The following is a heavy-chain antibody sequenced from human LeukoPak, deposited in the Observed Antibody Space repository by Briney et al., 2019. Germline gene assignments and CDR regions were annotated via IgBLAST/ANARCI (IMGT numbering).Heavy chain of an antibody. Sequence: GESLEISCKGSGYSFTSYWIGWVRQMPGKGLEWMGILYPGDSDTRYSPSFQGQVTISADKSISTAYLQWSSLKASDTAMYYCARQFAYYYDSSGYYHFDYWGQGTLVTVSS. CDR2: LYPGDSDT. CDR1: GYSFTSYW. J-gene: IGHJ4*02. CDR3: ARQFAYYYDSSGYYHFDY. D-gene: IGHD3-22*01. V-gene: IGHV5-51*01.